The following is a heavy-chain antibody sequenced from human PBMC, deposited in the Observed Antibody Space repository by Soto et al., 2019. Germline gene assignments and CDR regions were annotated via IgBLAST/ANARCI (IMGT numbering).Heavy chain of an antibody. J-gene: IGHJ4*02. D-gene: IGHD3-3*01. CDR3: ARVYYDSWSGYSN. CDR2: IYYSGST. CDR1: GGSISSGSYY. Sequence: PSETLSLTCTVSGGSISSGSYYWSWIRQPPGKGLEWIGYIYYSGSTNYNPSLKSRVTILVDTSKNQFSLKLSSVTAADTAVYYCARVYYDSWSGYSNWGQGTLVTVSS. V-gene: IGHV4-61*01.